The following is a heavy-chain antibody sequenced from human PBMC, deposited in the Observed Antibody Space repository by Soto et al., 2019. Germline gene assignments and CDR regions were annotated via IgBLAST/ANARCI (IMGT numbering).Heavy chain of an antibody. D-gene: IGHD6-13*01. J-gene: IGHJ5*02. CDR3: ARALFSSSFRWFDP. Sequence: PSETLSLTCTVSGGSISSYYWSWIRQPPGKGLEWIGYIYYSGSTNYNPSLKSRVTISVDTSKNQFSLKLSSVTAADTAVYYCARALFSSSFRWFDPWGQGTLVTSPQ. CDR2: IYYSGST. CDR1: GGSISSYY. V-gene: IGHV4-59*01.